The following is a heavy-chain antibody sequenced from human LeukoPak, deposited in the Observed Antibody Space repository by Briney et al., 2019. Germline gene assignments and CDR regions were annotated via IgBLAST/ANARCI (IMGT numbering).Heavy chain of an antibody. V-gene: IGHV3-23*01. CDR3: AKTARRSRYYFDY. D-gene: IGHD2-21*02. J-gene: IGHJ4*02. CDR1: GFTLSSYA. CDR2: ISGSGGST. Sequence: TGGSLRLSCAASGFTLSSYAMSWVRQAPGKGLEWVSAISGSGGSTYYADSVKGRFTISRDNSKNTLYLQMNSLRAEDTAVYYCAKTARRSRYYFDYWGQGTLVTVSS.